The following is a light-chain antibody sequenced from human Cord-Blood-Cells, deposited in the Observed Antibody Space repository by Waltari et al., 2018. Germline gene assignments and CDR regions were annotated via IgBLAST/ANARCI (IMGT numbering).Light chain of an antibody. V-gene: IGKV1-5*01. J-gene: IGKJ2*01. Sequence: GGRVSITCRASQSISRCLAWYQQKPGKAPKLLIYDASSVESGVPSRFSGSGSGTEFTLTISSLQPDDFATYYCQQYNSNSYTFGQGTKLEIK. CDR3: QQYNSNSYT. CDR1: QSISRC. CDR2: DAS.